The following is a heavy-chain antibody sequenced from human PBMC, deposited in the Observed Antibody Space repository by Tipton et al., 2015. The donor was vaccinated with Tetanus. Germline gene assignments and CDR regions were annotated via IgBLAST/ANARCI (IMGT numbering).Heavy chain of an antibody. CDR1: GYTFTGYY. V-gene: IGHV1-8*02. D-gene: IGHD6-19*01. CDR2: MNPSIGNT. CDR3: ATYRSGWYNYFDY. J-gene: IGHJ4*02. Sequence: QLVQSGAEVKKPGAPVKVSCKASGYTFTGYYMHWVRQAPGQGLEWMGWMNPSIGNTDYAQKFQGRVTMTRNISISTAYMELSSLRSEDTAVYYCATYRSGWYNYFDYWGQGTLVTVSS.